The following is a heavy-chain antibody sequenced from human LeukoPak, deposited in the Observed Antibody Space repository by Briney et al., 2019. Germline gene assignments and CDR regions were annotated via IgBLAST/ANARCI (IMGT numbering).Heavy chain of an antibody. D-gene: IGHD6-13*01. CDR1: GYTFTDYY. CDR2: INPNSGGT. V-gene: IGHV1-2*02. J-gene: IGHJ6*02. CDR3: ARVRIGQQLDKYYYYAMDV. Sequence: GASAKVSCKASGYTFTDYYMHWVRQAPGQGLEWMGWINPNSGGTNYAQKFQGRVTMTTDTSISTAYMEVSRLRSDDTAVYYCARVRIGQQLDKYYYYAMDVWGQGTTVTVSS.